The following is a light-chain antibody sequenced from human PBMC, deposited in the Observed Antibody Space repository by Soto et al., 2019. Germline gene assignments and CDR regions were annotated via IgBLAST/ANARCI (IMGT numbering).Light chain of an antibody. V-gene: IGKV4-1*01. CDR2: WAS. CDR1: QSVLYSSNNKNY. Sequence: DIVMTQSPDSLAVSLGERATINCKSSQSVLYSSNNKNYLAWYQQKPGQPPKLLMYWASTRESGVPDRFSGSGSGTDFTITISSLQAEDVAVYYCQQYYSTPPTFGQGTKVEIK. CDR3: QQYYSTPPT. J-gene: IGKJ1*01.